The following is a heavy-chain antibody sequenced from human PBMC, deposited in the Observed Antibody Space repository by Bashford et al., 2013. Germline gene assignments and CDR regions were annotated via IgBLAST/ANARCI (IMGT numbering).Heavy chain of an antibody. CDR2: LWYDGNEK. CDR1: GFSFNTYG. V-gene: IGHV3-33*08. CDR3: ARAWSCTSGGTCQNFDY. J-gene: IGHJ4*02. D-gene: IGHD2-15*01. Sequence: GGPVRLSCVVSGFSFNTYGMHWVRQAPGEGLEVVAVLWYDGNEKYYADAVKGRFTISRDTSTNTLYLQMNSLRAEDTAVYYCARAWSCTSGGTCQNFDYWGQGTLVTVSS.